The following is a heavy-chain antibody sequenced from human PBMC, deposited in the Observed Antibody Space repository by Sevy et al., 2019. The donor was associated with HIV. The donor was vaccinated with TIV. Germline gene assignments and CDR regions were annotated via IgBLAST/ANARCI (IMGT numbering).Heavy chain of an antibody. D-gene: IGHD3-10*01. CDR1: GGSISSYY. CDR3: ARRVTYYYGSGSYYSAGEAFDI. Sequence: SETLSLTCTVSGGSISSYYWSWIRQPPGKGLEWIGYIYYSGSTNYNPSLKSRVTISVDTSKNQFSLKLSSVTAADTAVYYCARRVTYYYGSGSYYSAGEAFDIWGQGTMVTVSS. CDR2: IYYSGST. J-gene: IGHJ3*02. V-gene: IGHV4-59*13.